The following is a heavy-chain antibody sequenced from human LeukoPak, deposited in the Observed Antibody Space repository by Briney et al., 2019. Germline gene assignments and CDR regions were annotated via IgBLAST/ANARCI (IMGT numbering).Heavy chain of an antibody. CDR2: IYYSGST. D-gene: IGHD3-3*01. J-gene: IGHJ5*02. CDR1: GGSISSGDYY. Sequence: SETLSLTCTVSGGSISSGDYYWSWIRQPPGKGLEWIGYIYYSGSTYYNPSLKSRVTISVDTSKNQFSLKLSSVTAADTAVYYCARSTIFGVVLRFDPWGQGTLVTVSS. V-gene: IGHV4-30-4*08. CDR3: ARSTIFGVVLRFDP.